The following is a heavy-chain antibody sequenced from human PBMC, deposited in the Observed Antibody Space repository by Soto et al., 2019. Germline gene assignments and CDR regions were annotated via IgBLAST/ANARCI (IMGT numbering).Heavy chain of an antibody. Sequence: QEQLVESGGGVVQPGRSLRLSCAASGFTFSTDVMHWVRQAPGKGLEWVAIMSYDGITKFYADSVSGRFAISRDNYRSTLYLQMNSLRVEDTAMYYCAREVGAMAAAGVGGYWGQGTLVTVSS. CDR1: GFTFSTDV. CDR3: AREVGAMAAAGVGGY. J-gene: IGHJ4*02. CDR2: MSYDGITK. V-gene: IGHV3-30*09. D-gene: IGHD6-25*01.